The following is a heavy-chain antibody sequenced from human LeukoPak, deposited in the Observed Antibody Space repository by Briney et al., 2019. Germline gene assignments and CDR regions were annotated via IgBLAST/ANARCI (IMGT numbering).Heavy chain of an antibody. V-gene: IGHV1-69*13. CDR2: IIPIFGTA. CDR3: ASSPAGYCSSTSCYAGLIPVYY. Sequence: SVKVSCKASGGTFSSYAINWVRQAPGQGLEWMGGIIPIFGTANYAQKFQGRVTITADESTSTAYMELSSLRSEDTAVYYRASSPAGYCSSTSCYAGLIPVYYWGQGTLVTVSS. D-gene: IGHD2-2*01. J-gene: IGHJ4*02. CDR1: GGTFSSYA.